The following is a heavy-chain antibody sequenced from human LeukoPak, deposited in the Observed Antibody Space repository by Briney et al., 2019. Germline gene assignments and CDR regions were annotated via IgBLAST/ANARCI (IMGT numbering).Heavy chain of an antibody. CDR1: GGSISSGNW. Sequence: SETLSLTCTVSGGSISSGNWWSWVRQPPGKGLEWIGEISHSGNINYNPSLKSRVTISVDKAKNQFSLRLTSVTTADTAVYYCARGGLTFGGNWGQGTLVTVSS. V-gene: IGHV4-4*02. CDR2: ISHSGNI. CDR3: ARGGLTFGGN. J-gene: IGHJ4*02. D-gene: IGHD1-14*01.